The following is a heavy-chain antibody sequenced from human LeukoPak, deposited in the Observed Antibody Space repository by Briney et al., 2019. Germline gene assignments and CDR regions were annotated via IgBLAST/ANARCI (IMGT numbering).Heavy chain of an antibody. CDR1: GYAFTSYD. J-gene: IGHJ4*02. CDR3: ARVYDSSGHYPIDY. D-gene: IGHD3-22*01. CDR2: MNPNSDNT. Sequence: ASVKVSCKASGYAFTSYDINWVRQATGQGLEWMGWMNPNSDNTGYARKFQGRVTITRNTSISTAYMELSSLRSEDTAVYYCARVYDSSGHYPIDYWGQGTLVTVSS. V-gene: IGHV1-8*01.